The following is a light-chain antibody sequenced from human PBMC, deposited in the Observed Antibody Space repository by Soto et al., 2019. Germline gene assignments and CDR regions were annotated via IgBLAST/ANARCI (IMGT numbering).Light chain of an antibody. Sequence: QPVLTQPPSASGTPGQRATISCSGSSSNIGRNYVSWYQQLPGTAPKLLIYRNNQRPSGVPDRISGSKSGTSASLAISGLRSEDEADYYCAAWDDSLSEGVFGTATKLAVL. V-gene: IGLV1-47*01. CDR3: AAWDDSLSEGV. CDR1: SSNIGRNY. CDR2: RNN. J-gene: IGLJ1*01.